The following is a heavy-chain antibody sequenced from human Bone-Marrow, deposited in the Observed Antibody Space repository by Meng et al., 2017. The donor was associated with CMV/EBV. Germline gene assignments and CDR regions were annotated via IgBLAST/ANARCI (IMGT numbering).Heavy chain of an antibody. CDR1: GFTFSSYA. CDR3: ARGPGADCSSTSCSQKHFDY. Sequence: GESLKISCAASGFTFSSYAMHWVRQAPGKGLEWVAVISYDGSNKYYADSVKGRFTISRDNSKNTLYLQMNSLRAEDTAVYYCARGPGADCSSTSCSQKHFDYWGQETLVTVSS. D-gene: IGHD2-2*01. J-gene: IGHJ4*02. V-gene: IGHV3-30-3*01. CDR2: ISYDGSNK.